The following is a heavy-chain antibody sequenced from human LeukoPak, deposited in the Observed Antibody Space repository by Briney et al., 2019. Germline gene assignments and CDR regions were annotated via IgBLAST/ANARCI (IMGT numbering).Heavy chain of an antibody. J-gene: IGHJ4*02. Sequence: ASVKVSCKASGYTFTSYGISWVRQAPGQGLEWMGWISAYNGNTNYAQKLQGRVTMTTDTSTSTVYMELRSLRSDDTAVYYCARTTYYYDSSGYYLFDYWGQGTLVTVSS. V-gene: IGHV1-18*01. CDR2: ISAYNGNT. D-gene: IGHD3-22*01. CDR3: ARTTYYYDSSGYYLFDY. CDR1: GYTFTSYG.